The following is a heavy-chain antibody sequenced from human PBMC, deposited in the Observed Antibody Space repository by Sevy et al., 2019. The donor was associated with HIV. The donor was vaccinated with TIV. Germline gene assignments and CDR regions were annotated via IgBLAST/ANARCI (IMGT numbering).Heavy chain of an antibody. CDR1: GGTFSSYA. CDR2: IIPIFGTA. V-gene: IGHV1-69*13. D-gene: IGHD6-13*01. CDR3: ARGRIAAADDTYYYYGMDV. J-gene: IGHJ6*02. Sequence: ASVKVSCKASGGTFSSYAISWARQAPGQGLEWMGGIIPIFGTANYAQKFQGRVTITADESTSTAYMELSSLSSEDTAVYYCARGRIAAADDTYYYYGMDVWGQGTTVTVSS.